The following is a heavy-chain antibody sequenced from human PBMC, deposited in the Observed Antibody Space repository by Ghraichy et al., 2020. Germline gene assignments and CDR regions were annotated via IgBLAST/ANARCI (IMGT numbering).Heavy chain of an antibody. CDR1: GYIFTDYY. Sequence: ASVKVSCKASGYIFTDYYLNWVRQAPGQGLEWMGRIDPRTGDTIYAENFQGRVTMTKDTSISTAYLELSRLTSNDTAVYFCAKPLQDIEDRRLSKEFAFHLWGQGAKVIVSS. CDR2: IDPRTGDT. J-gene: IGHJ3*01. V-gene: IGHV1-2*06. D-gene: IGHD2-15*01. CDR3: AKPLQDIEDRRLSKEFAFHL.